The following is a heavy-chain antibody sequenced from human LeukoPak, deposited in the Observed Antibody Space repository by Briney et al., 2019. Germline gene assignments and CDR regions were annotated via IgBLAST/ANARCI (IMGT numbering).Heavy chain of an antibody. D-gene: IGHD2-8*01. J-gene: IGHJ4*02. CDR3: ARGRSNGWFY. CDR2: INHSGST. Sequence: GSLRLSCAASGFTFSSYAMSWIRQPPGKGLEWIGEINHSGSTNYNPSLKSRVTISVDTSKNQFSLKLSSVTAADTAVYYCARGRSNGWFYWGQGTLVTVSS. CDR1: GFTFSSYA. V-gene: IGHV4-34*01.